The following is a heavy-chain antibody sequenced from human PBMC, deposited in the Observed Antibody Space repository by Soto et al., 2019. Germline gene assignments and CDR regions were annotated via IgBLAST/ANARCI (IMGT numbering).Heavy chain of an antibody. Sequence: PGGSLRHSCAASGFTFSTYAMNWVRQPPGKGLEWVSSISGSGAYTYYADSVQGRFTISRDNSKNTLNLQMNSLRAEDTAVYYCARDRHPYSTKYYFDYWGQGTLVTVSS. V-gene: IGHV3-23*01. D-gene: IGHD2-2*01. CDR1: GFTFSTYA. CDR2: ISGSGAYT. J-gene: IGHJ4*02. CDR3: ARDRHPYSTKYYFDY.